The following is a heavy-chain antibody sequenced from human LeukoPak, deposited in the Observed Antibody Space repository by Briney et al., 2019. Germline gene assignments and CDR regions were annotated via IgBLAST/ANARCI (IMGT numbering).Heavy chain of an antibody. CDR1: GFTFSSYW. D-gene: IGHD2-2*01. CDR2: IKQDGSEK. Sequence: QPGGSLRLSCAASGFTFSSYWMSWVRQAPGKGLEWVANIKQDGSEKYYVDSVKGRFTISRDNAKNSLYLQMNSLRAEDTAVYYCARGNIVVVPAAYSYWGQGTLVTVSS. V-gene: IGHV3-7*01. CDR3: ARGNIVVVPAAYSY. J-gene: IGHJ4*02.